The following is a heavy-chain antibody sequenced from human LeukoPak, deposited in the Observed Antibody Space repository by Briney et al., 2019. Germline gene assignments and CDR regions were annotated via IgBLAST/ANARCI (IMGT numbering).Heavy chain of an antibody. J-gene: IGHJ4*02. Sequence: PGRSLRLSCAASGFTFSSYAMHWVRQAPGKGLEWVAVISYDGSNKYYADSVKGRFTISRDNSKNTLYQQMNSLRAEDTAVYYCARDLTYYDILTGLFYWGQGTLVTVSS. CDR3: ARDLTYYDILTGLFY. CDR2: ISYDGSNK. D-gene: IGHD3-9*01. V-gene: IGHV3-30*04. CDR1: GFTFSSYA.